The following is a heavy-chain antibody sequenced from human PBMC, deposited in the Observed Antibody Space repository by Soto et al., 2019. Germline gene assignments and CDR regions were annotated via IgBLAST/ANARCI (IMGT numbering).Heavy chain of an antibody. V-gene: IGHV1-2*02. CDR3: AGDLAKGGGSAGFDY. CDR1: GYTCTVYY. J-gene: IGHJ4*02. Sequence: QVQLVQSGAEVKKPGASVNVSCKASGYTCTVYYMHWVRQAPGQGLEWMGWINPKSGGTMYPQKFQGRATMTWDTSISTAYMALTRLRSDDTAVYYCAGDLAKGGGSAGFDYWGQGTLVTVSS. CDR2: INPKSGGT. D-gene: IGHD1-26*01.